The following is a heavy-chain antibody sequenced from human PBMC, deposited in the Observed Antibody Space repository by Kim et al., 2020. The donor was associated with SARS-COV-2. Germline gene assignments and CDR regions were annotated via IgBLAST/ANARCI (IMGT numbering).Heavy chain of an antibody. Sequence: SETLSLTCTVSGDSMSSGGSYWSWIRQQPGKGLEWIGYNYYSGSTYYNPALKSRVTISVDTSKNQFSLKLSSVTAADTAVYYCARDLHDYDDAFDIWGQG. D-gene: IGHD4-17*01. J-gene: IGHJ3*02. CDR2: NYYSGST. V-gene: IGHV4-31*03. CDR1: GDSMSSGGSY. CDR3: ARDLHDYDDAFDI.